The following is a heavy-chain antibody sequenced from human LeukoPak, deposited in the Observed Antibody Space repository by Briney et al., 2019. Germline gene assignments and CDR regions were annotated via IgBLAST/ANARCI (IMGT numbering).Heavy chain of an antibody. D-gene: IGHD1-26*01. V-gene: IGHV1-18*01. CDR2: ISAYNGNT. CDR3: ARDPSGGSYPQCLKY. Sequence: ASVKVSCKASGYTFTSYGISWVRQAPGQGLEWMGWISAYNGNTNYAQKLQGRVTMTTDTSTSTAYMELRSLRSDDTAVYYCARDPSGGSYPQCLKYWGQGTLVTVSS. J-gene: IGHJ4*02. CDR1: GYTFTSYG.